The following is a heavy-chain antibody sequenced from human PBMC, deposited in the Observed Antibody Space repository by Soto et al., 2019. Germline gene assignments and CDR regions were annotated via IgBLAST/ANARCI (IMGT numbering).Heavy chain of an antibody. CDR3: ARTPYYDDRSGPAWFDP. J-gene: IGHJ5*02. D-gene: IGHD3-22*01. CDR2: IFSNDEK. Sequence: SGPTLVNPTETLTLTCTVSGFSLSNARMGVSWIRQPXGQALEWLAHIFSNDEKSYSTSLKSRLTISKDTSKSQVVLTMTNMDPVDTATYYCARTPYYDDRSGPAWFDPWGQGTLVTVSS. V-gene: IGHV2-26*01. CDR1: GFSLSNARMG.